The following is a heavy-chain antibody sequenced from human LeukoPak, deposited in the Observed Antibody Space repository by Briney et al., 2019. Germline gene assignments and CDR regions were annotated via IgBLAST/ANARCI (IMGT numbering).Heavy chain of an antibody. J-gene: IGHJ4*02. D-gene: IGHD2-21*01. CDR2: INHSGST. CDR3: APGLDSN. V-gene: IGHV4-34*01. CDR1: GGSFSGYY. Sequence: SETLSLTCAVYGGSFSGYYWSWIRQPPGKGLEWIGEINHSGSTNYNPSLKSRVTISVDTSKNQFSLKLSSVTAADTAVYYCAPGLDSNWGQGTLVTVSS.